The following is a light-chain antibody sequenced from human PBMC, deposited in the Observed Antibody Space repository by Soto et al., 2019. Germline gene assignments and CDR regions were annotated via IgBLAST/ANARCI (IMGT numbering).Light chain of an antibody. CDR2: DAS. Sequence: DIQMTQSPSSLSASVGDRATITCRASQSISSGLAWYQQKPGKAPKLLIYDASSLESGVPSRFSGRGSGTEFTLTISSLQPDDFATYYCQQYNSYWTFGQGTKVDIK. CDR1: QSISSG. CDR3: QQYNSYWT. J-gene: IGKJ1*01. V-gene: IGKV1-5*01.